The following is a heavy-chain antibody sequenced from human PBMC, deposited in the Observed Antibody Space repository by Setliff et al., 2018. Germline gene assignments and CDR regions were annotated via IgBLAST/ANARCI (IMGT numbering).Heavy chain of an antibody. CDR3: ARFYGDYQFDY. J-gene: IGHJ4*02. D-gene: IGHD4-17*01. Sequence: KPSETLSLTCTVSGGSISSGNYYWSWIRQPAGKAPEWIGHIFSKGSTNNNPSLKSRVTISVDTSKNQFSLKLSSVTAADTAVYYCARFYGDYQFDYWGQGTLVTVSS. CDR2: IFSKGST. V-gene: IGHV4-61*09. CDR1: GGSISSGNYY.